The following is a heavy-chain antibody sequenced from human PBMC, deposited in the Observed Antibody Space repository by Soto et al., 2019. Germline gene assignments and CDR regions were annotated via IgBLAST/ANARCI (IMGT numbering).Heavy chain of an antibody. CDR3: ARRQLNYDFWSGYYRQAPFDY. CDR1: GGSFSGYY. J-gene: IGHJ4*02. CDR2: INHSGST. Sequence: KPSETLSLTCAVYGGSFSGYYWSWIRQPPGKGLEWIGEINHSGSTNYNPSLKSRVTISVDTSKNQFSLKLSSVTAADTAVYYCARRQLNYDFWSGYYRQAPFDYWGQGTLVTVSS. D-gene: IGHD3-3*01. V-gene: IGHV4-34*01.